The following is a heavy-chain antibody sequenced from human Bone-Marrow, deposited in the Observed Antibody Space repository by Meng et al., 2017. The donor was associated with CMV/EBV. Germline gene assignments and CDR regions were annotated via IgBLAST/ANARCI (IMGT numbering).Heavy chain of an antibody. CDR2: ISSSISYI. Sequence: GESLKISCAASGFPFSSYSMNWVRQAPGKGLEWVSSISSSISYIYYAESVKGRFTISRDNAKNSLYLQMNSLRAEDTAVYYCARAPSSWYDYWGQGNLVTVSS. CDR1: GFPFSSYS. V-gene: IGHV3-21*01. D-gene: IGHD6-13*01. J-gene: IGHJ4*02. CDR3: ARAPSSWYDY.